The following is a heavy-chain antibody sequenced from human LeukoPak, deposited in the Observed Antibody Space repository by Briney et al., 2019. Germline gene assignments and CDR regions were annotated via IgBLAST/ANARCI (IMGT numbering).Heavy chain of an antibody. CDR1: GGSISSGGYY. J-gene: IGHJ4*02. CDR2: IYYSGST. D-gene: IGHD4-11*01. Sequence: SSETLSLTCTVSGGSISSGGYYWSWIRQHPGKGLEWIGYIYYSGSTYYNPSLKGRVTISVDTSKNQFSLKLSSVTAADTAVYYCARGRATVTTLDYWGQGTLVTVSS. CDR3: ARGRATVTTLDY. V-gene: IGHV4-31*03.